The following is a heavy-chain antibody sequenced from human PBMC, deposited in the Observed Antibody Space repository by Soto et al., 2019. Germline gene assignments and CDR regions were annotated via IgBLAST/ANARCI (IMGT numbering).Heavy chain of an antibody. J-gene: IGHJ4*02. V-gene: IGHV4-39*01. CDR2: VYYSGSA. D-gene: IGHD4-4*01. Sequence: SETLSLTCTVSGGSISSSSYYWGWIRQPPGKGLEWIGSVYYSGSAYYNPSLKSRVTISVDTSNNQFSLKLRSVTAADTAVYSCARLRIDDYSNFYFEYWGQRTLVTVSS. CDR1: GGSISSSSYY. CDR3: ARLRIDDYSNFYFEY.